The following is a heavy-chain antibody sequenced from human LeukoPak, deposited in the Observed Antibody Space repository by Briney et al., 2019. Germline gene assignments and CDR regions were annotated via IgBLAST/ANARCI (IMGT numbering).Heavy chain of an antibody. J-gene: IGHJ3*02. Sequence: SQTLSLTCAVSGGSISSGGYSWSWIRQPPGKGLEWIGYIYHSGSTYYNPSLKSRVTISVDRSKNQFSLKLSSVTAADTAVYYCARAIGYDYGDDQAFDIWGQGTMVTVSS. CDR3: ARAIGYDYGDDQAFDI. CDR2: IYHSGST. D-gene: IGHD4-17*01. CDR1: GGSISSGGYS. V-gene: IGHV4-30-2*01.